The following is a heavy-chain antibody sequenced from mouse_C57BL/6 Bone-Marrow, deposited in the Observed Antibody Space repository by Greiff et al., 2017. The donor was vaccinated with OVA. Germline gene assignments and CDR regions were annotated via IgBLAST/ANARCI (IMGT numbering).Heavy chain of an antibody. D-gene: IGHD2-1*01. J-gene: IGHJ3*01. CDR1: GYTFTSYG. CDR2: IYIGNGYT. V-gene: IGHV1-58*01. CDR3: ARSDGNYLAWFAY. Sequence: VQLKESGAELVRPGSSVKMSCKTSGYTFTSYGINWVKQRPGQGLEWIGYIYIGNGYTEYNEKFKGKATLTSDTSSSTAYMQLSSLTSEDSAIYFCARSDGNYLAWFAYWGQGTLVTVSA.